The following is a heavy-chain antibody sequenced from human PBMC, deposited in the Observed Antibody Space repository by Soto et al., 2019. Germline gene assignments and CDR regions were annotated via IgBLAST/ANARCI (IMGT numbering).Heavy chain of an antibody. V-gene: IGHV5-51*01. D-gene: IGHD3-16*01. Sequence: LGESLKISCKGSGYTFSNYLIAWVRQMPGKGLEWMGIVNPDDSDATYSPSFRGQVVLSADKAIATAYLQLRALKASDSAIYYCAKASREYNYANWFDTWGQGTLVTVSS. CDR1: GYTFSNYL. CDR2: VNPDDSDA. CDR3: AKASREYNYANWFDT. J-gene: IGHJ5*02.